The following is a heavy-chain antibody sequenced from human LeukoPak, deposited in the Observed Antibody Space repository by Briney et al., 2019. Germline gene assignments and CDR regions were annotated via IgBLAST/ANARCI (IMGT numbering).Heavy chain of an antibody. CDR1: GYTFTSYA. J-gene: IGHJ4*02. D-gene: IGHD2-2*01. Sequence: GASVKVSCKASGYTFTSYAMRWVRQAPGQRLEWMGWINAGNGNTKYSQKFQGRVTITRDTSASTAYMELSSLRSEDTAVYYCARGDIVVVPAASPYDYWGQGTLVTVSS. V-gene: IGHV1-3*01. CDR2: INAGNGNT. CDR3: ARGDIVVVPAASPYDY.